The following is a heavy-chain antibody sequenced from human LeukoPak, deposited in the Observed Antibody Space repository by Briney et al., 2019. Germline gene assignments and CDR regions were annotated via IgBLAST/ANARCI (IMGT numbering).Heavy chain of an antibody. V-gene: IGHV3-33*01. CDR2: IWYDGSNK. CDR3: ARGGRTGERLLDAFDI. J-gene: IGHJ3*02. D-gene: IGHD7-27*01. Sequence: QPGRSLTLSCAASGFTFSSYGMNWVRQAPGKGLEWVAVIWYDGSNKYYADSVKGRFTISRDNSKNTLYLQMNSLRAEDTAVYYCARGGRTGERLLDAFDIWGRGTMVTVSS. CDR1: GFTFSSYG.